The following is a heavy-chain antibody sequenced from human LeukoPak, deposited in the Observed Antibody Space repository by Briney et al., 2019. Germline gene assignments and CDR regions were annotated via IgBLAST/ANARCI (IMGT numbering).Heavy chain of an antibody. CDR2: IYTSGST. V-gene: IGHV4-61*02. J-gene: IGHJ4*02. D-gene: IGHD3-22*01. Sequence: SQTLSLTCTVSGGSISSGSYYWSWIRQPAGKGLEWIGRIYTSGSTNYSPSLKSRVTISVDTSKNQFSLKLSSVTAADTAVYYCARNLYYYDSSVYAPLAYWGQGTLVTVSS. CDR3: ARNLYYYDSSVYAPLAY. CDR1: GGSISSGSYY.